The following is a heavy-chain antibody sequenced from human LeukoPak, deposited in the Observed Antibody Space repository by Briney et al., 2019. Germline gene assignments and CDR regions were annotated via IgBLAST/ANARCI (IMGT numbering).Heavy chain of an antibody. CDR1: GDSISSGGYY. J-gene: IGHJ4*02. CDR2: IYYSGST. CDR3: ARGYYDSSGYPDEFDY. D-gene: IGHD3-22*01. Sequence: SETLSLTCTVSGDSISSGGYYWSWIRQHPGKGLEWIGYIYYSGSTYYNPSLKSRVTISVDTSKNQFSLKLSSVTAADTAVYYCARGYYDSSGYPDEFDYWGQGTLVTVSS. V-gene: IGHV4-31*03.